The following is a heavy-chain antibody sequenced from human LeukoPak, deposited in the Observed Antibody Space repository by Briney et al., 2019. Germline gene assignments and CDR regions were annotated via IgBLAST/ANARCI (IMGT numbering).Heavy chain of an antibody. CDR3: ARGKPYYYDSSGSDY. V-gene: IGHV3-7*01. D-gene: IGHD3-22*01. CDR1: GFTFSSYW. Sequence: GGSLRLSCAASGFTFSSYWMSWVRQAPGKGLEWVANIKQDGSEKYYVDSVKGRFTISRDNAKNSLYLQMNSLRAEDTAVYYCARGKPYYYDSSGSDYWGQGTLATVSS. CDR2: IKQDGSEK. J-gene: IGHJ4*02.